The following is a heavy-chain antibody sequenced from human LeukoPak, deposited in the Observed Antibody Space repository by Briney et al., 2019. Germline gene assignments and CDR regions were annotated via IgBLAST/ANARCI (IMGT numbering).Heavy chain of an antibody. V-gene: IGHV3-23*01. Sequence: GGSLRLSCAASGFTFSIYAMSWVRQAPGKGLEWVSTISGSGGRTYYADSVKGRFTISRDNSKNTPYLQMNSLRAEDTAVYYCAKGLREYNYGPPYDYYYMDVWGKGTTVTVSS. CDR3: AKGLREYNYGPPYDYYYMDV. D-gene: IGHD5-18*01. CDR1: GFTFSIYA. CDR2: ISGSGGRT. J-gene: IGHJ6*03.